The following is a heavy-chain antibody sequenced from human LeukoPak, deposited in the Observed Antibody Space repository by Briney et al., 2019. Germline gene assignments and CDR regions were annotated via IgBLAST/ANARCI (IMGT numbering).Heavy chain of an antibody. Sequence: PGGSLRLSCAASGFTFSSYAMHWVRQAPGKGLEWVAVISYDGSNKYYADSVKGRFTISRDNSKNTLYLQMNSLRAEDTAVYYCATPGSIETYCGGDCLAYWGQGTLVTVSS. CDR1: GFTFSSYA. CDR2: ISYDGSNK. CDR3: ATPGSIETYCGGDCLAY. V-gene: IGHV3-30*04. J-gene: IGHJ4*02. D-gene: IGHD2-21*02.